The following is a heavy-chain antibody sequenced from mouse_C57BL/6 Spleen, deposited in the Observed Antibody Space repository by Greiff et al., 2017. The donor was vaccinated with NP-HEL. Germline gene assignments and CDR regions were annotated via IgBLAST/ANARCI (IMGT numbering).Heavy chain of an antibody. V-gene: IGHV1-39*01. J-gene: IGHJ4*01. CDR2: INPNYGTT. CDR1: GYSFTDYN. Sequence: VQLKQSGPELVKPGASVKISCKASGYSFTDYNMNWVKQSNGKSLEWIGVINPNYGTTSYNQKFKGKATLTVDQSSSTAYMQLNSLTSEDSAVYYCARPYYGSSRYYAMDYWGQGTSVTVSS. D-gene: IGHD1-1*01. CDR3: ARPYYGSSRYYAMDY.